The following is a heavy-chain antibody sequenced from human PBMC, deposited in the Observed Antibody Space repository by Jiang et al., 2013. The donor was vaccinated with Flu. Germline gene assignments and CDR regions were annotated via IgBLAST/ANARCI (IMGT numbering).Heavy chain of an antibody. D-gene: IGHD3-16*01. CDR2: INTGNGNT. CDR3: ARRVGRTFDY. CDR1: GYTFTNHA. Sequence: GAEVKKPGASVKVSCKASGYTFTNHAIHWVRQAPGQRLEWMGWINTGNGNTKYSQKFQGRVTITRDTSAITAYMELSSLRSEDTAVYYCARRVGRTFDYWGQGTLVTVSS. J-gene: IGHJ4*02. V-gene: IGHV1-3*04.